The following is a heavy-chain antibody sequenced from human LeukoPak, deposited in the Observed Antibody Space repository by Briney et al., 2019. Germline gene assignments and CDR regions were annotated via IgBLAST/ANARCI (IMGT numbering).Heavy chain of an antibody. CDR3: VKGPSASVWSYTDY. D-gene: IGHD3-16*01. V-gene: IGHV3-23*01. CDR1: GFTFSTYA. CDR2: INGNDEST. Sequence: GGSLRLSCAASGFTFSTYAMNWVRQAPGKGLEWVSAINGNDESTHYADSVKGRFTISRDKSKNTLFLQMNSLRAEDTAVYYCVKGPSASVWSYTDYWGQGTLVTVSS. J-gene: IGHJ4*02.